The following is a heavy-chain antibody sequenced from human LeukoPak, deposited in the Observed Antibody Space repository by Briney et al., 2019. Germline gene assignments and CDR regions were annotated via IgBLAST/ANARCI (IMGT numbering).Heavy chain of an antibody. D-gene: IGHD4/OR15-4a*01. CDR3: ARSLYGVNTWFDY. V-gene: IGHV5-51*01. CDR2: IFPGDSDT. Sequence: GASLQIFCKGFGFSFTSYWIGWVRPMPGKGLEWMGIIFPGDSDTRYSPSFQGQVTISADKSNSTAYLQWSSLKASDTAMYYCARSLYGVNTWFDYWGQGTLVTVSS. CDR1: GFSFTSYW. J-gene: IGHJ4*02.